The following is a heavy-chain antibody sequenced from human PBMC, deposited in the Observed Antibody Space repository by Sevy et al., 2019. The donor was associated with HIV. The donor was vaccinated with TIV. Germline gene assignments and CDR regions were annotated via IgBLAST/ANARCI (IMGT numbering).Heavy chain of an antibody. Sequence: GGCLRLSCTVSGFTFGDYPMSWFRQAPGKGLEWVSFITSNAYGGTTEYAASVKGRFTISRDDSKSIAYLQMNSLKTEDTAVYYCARDGRSYSSGWYFDYWGQGTLVTVSS. CDR2: ITSNAYGGTT. D-gene: IGHD6-19*01. CDR1: GFTFGDYP. J-gene: IGHJ4*02. CDR3: ARDGRSYSSGWYFDY. V-gene: IGHV3-49*03.